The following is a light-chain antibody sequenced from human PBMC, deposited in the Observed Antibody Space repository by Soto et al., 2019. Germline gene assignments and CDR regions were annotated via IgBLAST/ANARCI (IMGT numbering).Light chain of an antibody. V-gene: IGLV1-51*02. CDR2: ENN. J-gene: IGLJ7*01. Sequence: QSVLTQPPSVSVAPGQKVTISCSGSYSNIGHNYVSWYQQLPGTAPRLLIYENNRRPSGIPDRFSGSKSGTSATLDITGLQTGDEADYYCGTWDSSLSDGAVFGGGTQLTVL. CDR1: YSNIGHNY. CDR3: GTWDSSLSDGAV.